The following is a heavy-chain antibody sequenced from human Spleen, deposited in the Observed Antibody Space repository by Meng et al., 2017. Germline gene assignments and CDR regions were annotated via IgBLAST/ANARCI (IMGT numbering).Heavy chain of an antibody. J-gene: IGHJ4*02. CDR2: ISSDGSIK. CDR3: ARDRLTYYIDYYFDY. Sequence: GGSLRLSCVASGLTFSSLSMHWVRQAPGKGLEWVASISSDGSIKEYADSVKGRFTISRDNPKNTLYLQMNRLRAGDTAVYYCARDRLTYYIDYYFDYWGQGTLVTVSS. CDR1: GLTFSSLS. D-gene: IGHD2/OR15-2a*01. V-gene: IGHV3-30*01.